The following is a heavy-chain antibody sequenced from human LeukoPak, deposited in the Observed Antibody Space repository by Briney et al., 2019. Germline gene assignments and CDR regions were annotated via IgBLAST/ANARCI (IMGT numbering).Heavy chain of an antibody. Sequence: SETLSLTCTVSGYSISSGYYWGWIRQPPGKGLEWIGSIYHSGSTYYNPSLKSRVTISVDTSKNQFSLKLSSVTAADTAVYYCARVRSNYYYYYYMDVWGKGTTVTVSS. CDR3: ARVRSNYYYYYYMDV. CDR1: GYSISSGYY. CDR2: IYHSGST. J-gene: IGHJ6*03. V-gene: IGHV4-38-2*02.